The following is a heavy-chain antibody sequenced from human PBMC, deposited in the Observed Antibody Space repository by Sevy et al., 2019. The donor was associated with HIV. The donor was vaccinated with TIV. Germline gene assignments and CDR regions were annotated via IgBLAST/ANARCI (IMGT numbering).Heavy chain of an antibody. CDR1: GFTVSNSH. CDR2: LFSSGNT. CDR3: EGYNNGFDY. D-gene: IGHD1-20*01. J-gene: IGHJ4*02. V-gene: IGHV3-66*01. Sequence: GGSLRLSCAASGFTVSNSHMSWDRQAPGKGLEWVSILFSSGNTYYADSVKGRFTVSRDNSMNTLYLQMHSLTVEDTAVYYCEGYNNGFDYWAQGTLVTVSS.